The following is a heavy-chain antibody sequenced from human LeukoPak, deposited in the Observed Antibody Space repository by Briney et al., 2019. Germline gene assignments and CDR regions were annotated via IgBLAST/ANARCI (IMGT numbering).Heavy chain of an antibody. Sequence: GGSLRLSCAASGFTFSNAWMSWVRQAPRKGLGWVGRIKSKTDGGTTDYAAPVKGRFTISRDDSKNTLHLQMNSLKTEDTAVYYCTTDGGGFDYVWGSYRYFPAYWGQGTLVTVSS. CDR2: IKSKTDGGTT. CDR3: TTDGGGFDYVWGSYRYFPAY. V-gene: IGHV3-15*01. CDR1: GFTFSNAW. J-gene: IGHJ4*02. D-gene: IGHD3-16*02.